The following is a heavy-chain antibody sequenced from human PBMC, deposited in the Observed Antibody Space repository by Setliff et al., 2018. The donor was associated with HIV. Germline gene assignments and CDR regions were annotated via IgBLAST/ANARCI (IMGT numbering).Heavy chain of an antibody. CDR2: IYISGST. Sequence: KPSETLSLTCTVSGGSISSGNYYWNWIRQPAGKGLEWIGRIYISGSTNYNPSLESRVTISVDTSKNQFSLKLSSVTAADTAVYYCARDPWFGELSGAFDIWGQGTMVTVSS. V-gene: IGHV4-61*02. J-gene: IGHJ3*02. CDR1: GGSISSGNYY. CDR3: ARDPWFGELSGAFDI. D-gene: IGHD3-10*01.